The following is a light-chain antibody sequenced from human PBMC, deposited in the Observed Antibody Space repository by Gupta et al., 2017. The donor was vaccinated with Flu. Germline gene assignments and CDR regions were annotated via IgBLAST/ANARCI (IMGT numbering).Light chain of an antibody. Sequence: TATLSCTGNSNNVGNQGAAWLQQHQGHPPKLLSYRNNNRPSGISERFSASRSGNTASLTITGPQPEDEADYYCSAWDSSLSAWVFGGGTKLTVL. CDR1: SNNVGNQG. CDR2: RNN. V-gene: IGLV10-54*04. CDR3: SAWDSSLSAWV. J-gene: IGLJ3*02.